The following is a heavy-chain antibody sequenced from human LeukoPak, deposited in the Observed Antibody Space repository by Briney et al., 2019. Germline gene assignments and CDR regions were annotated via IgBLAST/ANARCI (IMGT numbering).Heavy chain of an antibody. CDR1: GFTFSDYY. J-gene: IGHJ4*02. D-gene: IGHD3-3*01. CDR2: ISSSGSTI. V-gene: IGHV3-11*04. CDR3: ARVGYYDFWSGYTLHRGPLDY. Sequence: GGSLRLSCAASGFTFSDYYMSWIRQAPGKGLECVSYISSSGSTIYYADSVKGRFTISRDNAKNSLYLQMNSLRAEDTAVYSCARVGYYDFWSGYTLHRGPLDYWGQGTLVTVSS.